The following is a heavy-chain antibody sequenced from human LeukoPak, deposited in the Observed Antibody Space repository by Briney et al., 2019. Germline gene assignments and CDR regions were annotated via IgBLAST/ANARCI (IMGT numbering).Heavy chain of an antibody. CDR1: GFTFSSYA. V-gene: IGHV3-30-3*01. J-gene: IGHJ6*02. Sequence: TGRSLRLSCAASGFTFSSYAMRWVRQAPGKGLEWVAVISYDGSNKYYADSVKGRFTIPRDNSKNTLYLQMNSLRAEDTAVYYCARDQRPYYYYYGMDVWGQGTTVTVSS. CDR2: ISYDGSNK. CDR3: ARDQRPYYYYYGMDV.